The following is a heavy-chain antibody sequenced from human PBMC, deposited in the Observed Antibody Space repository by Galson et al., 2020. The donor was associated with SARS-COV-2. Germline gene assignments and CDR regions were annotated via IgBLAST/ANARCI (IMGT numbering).Heavy chain of an antibody. Sequence: SETLSLTCSVSGGSNNSNNFYWGWFRRSPGRGLEWIGSIYYSGNTFYKPSLKSRLTLSIDTSKNQFSLDLNSVTAADTAGYYCASTVRGYYNSAGYFGAFDVWGQGRTVSVSS. CDR3: ASTVRGYYNSAGYFGAFDV. CDR1: GGSNNSNNFY. V-gene: IGHV4-39*07. CDR2: IYYSGNT. D-gene: IGHD3-22*01. J-gene: IGHJ3*01.